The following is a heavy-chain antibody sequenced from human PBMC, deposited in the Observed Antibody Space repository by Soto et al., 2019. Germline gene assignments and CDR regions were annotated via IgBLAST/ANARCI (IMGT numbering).Heavy chain of an antibody. CDR2: IKSKTNGATT. CDR1: GLTFSNAW. Sequence: RRLSCAASGLTFSNAWISWVRQAPGKGLEWVGRIKSKTNGATTEYAAPVKGRFTISRDDSKNTLYLQMNSLKTEDTAVYYCTTDDPINKYWGQGTLVTVSS. CDR3: TTDDPINKY. V-gene: IGHV3-15*01. J-gene: IGHJ4*02.